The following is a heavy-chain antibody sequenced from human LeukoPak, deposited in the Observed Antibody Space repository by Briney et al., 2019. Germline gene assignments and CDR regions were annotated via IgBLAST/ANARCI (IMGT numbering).Heavy chain of an antibody. D-gene: IGHD4-17*01. Sequence: PGGSLRLSCAASGFTFSSNWMSWVRQAPGKGLEWVSLISWDGGSTYYADSVKGRLTISRDNSKNSLYLQMNSLKTEDTAFYYCARATVIDFYYYYIDVWGKGTTVTVSS. CDR2: ISWDGGST. CDR1: GFTFSSNW. J-gene: IGHJ6*03. V-gene: IGHV3-43*01. CDR3: ARATVIDFYYYYIDV.